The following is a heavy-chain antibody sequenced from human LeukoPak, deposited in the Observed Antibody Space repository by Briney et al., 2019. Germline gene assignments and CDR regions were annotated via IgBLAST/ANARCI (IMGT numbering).Heavy chain of an antibody. D-gene: IGHD6-6*01. CDR1: GFTFNNYA. V-gene: IGHV3-23*01. CDR2: ISSGGST. J-gene: IGHJ4*02. CDR3: AKDTYSSSPYYFDY. Sequence: PGGSLRLSCAAAGFTFNNYAMSWARQAPGKGLKWVSGISSGGSTYYADSVKGRFTISRDNPKNTLFLQMNSLRAEDTAVYYCAKDTYSSSPYYFDYWGQGTLVTVSS.